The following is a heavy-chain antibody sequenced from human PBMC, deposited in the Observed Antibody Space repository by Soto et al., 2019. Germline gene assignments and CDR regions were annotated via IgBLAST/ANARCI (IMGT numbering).Heavy chain of an antibody. CDR2: FLPIFRSA. CDR3: ATTLRPGVAVAEDYQYYHGMDV. CDR1: GDTFSDYA. J-gene: IGHJ6*02. Sequence: QVQLVQSGAEVKKPGSSVKVSCKTSGDTFSDYAISWVREAPGQGLEWMGGFLPIFRSANYAQKFQDRVTITADESTGTSYMEVSSLRPQDTAVYYCATTLRPGVAVAEDYQYYHGMDVWGQGTSVTVSS. D-gene: IGHD6-19*01. V-gene: IGHV1-69*01.